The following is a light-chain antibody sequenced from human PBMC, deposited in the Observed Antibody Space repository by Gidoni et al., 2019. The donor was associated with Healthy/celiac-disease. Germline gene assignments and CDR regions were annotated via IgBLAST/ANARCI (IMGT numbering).Light chain of an antibody. CDR1: QSISSY. J-gene: IGKJ1*01. CDR2: AAS. V-gene: IGKV1-39*01. CDR3: QQSYSTPRT. Sequence: DIQTTQSPSSLSASVGDRVTITCRASQSISSYLNWYQQKPGKAPKLLLYAASSLQSGVPSRFSGSGSGTDFTLSISSLQPEYFATYYCQQSYSTPRTFGQGTKVEIK.